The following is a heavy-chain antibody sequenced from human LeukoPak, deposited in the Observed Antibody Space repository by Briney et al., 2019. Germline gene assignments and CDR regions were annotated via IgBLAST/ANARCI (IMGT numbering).Heavy chain of an antibody. CDR2: IIPIFGTA. Sequence: SVKLSCKPSGGTFSIYAISWVRQAPGQGLEWMGGIIPIFGTANYAQKFQGRVTITTDESTSTAYMELSSLRSEDTAVYYCARGYCSSTSCYQENWFDPWGQGTLVTVSS. V-gene: IGHV1-69*05. CDR1: GGTFSIYA. J-gene: IGHJ5*02. CDR3: ARGYCSSTSCYQENWFDP. D-gene: IGHD2-2*01.